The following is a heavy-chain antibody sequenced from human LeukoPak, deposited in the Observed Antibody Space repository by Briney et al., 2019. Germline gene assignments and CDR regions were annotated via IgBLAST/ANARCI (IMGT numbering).Heavy chain of an antibody. D-gene: IGHD3-22*01. CDR2: IPYDGSNQ. Sequence: GGSLRLSCAVYGFTLSNYGMRWVRQAPGKGLEWVAFIPYDGSNQYYADSVKGRSTISRDNSKNTLYLQLNSLRAEDTALYYCAKGPSSYYYDSSASRVGAFDIWGQGTMVTVSS. CDR3: AKGPSSYYYDSSASRVGAFDI. CDR1: GFTLSNYG. V-gene: IGHV3-30*02. J-gene: IGHJ3*02.